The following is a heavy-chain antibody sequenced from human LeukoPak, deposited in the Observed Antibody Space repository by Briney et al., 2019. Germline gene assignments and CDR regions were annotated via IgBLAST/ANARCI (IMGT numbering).Heavy chain of an antibody. CDR3: ARSLHGDF. CDR2: ISWNSGSI. Sequence: PGGSLRLSCAASGFTFNDYTMHWVRQAPGKGLEWVSGISWNSGSIGYADSVKGRFTISRDNAKNSLYLQMNSLRAEDTAVYYCARSLHGDFWGQGTLVTVSS. CDR1: GFTFNDYT. V-gene: IGHV3-9*01. J-gene: IGHJ4*02.